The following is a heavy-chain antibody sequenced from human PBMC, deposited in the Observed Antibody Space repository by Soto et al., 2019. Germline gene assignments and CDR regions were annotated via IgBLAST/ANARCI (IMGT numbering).Heavy chain of an antibody. V-gene: IGHV4-39*01. CDR2: IYYSGST. Sequence: QLQLQESGPGLVKPSETLSLTCTVSGGSISSSSYYWGWIRQPPGKGLEWIGSIYYSGSTYYNPSLKSRVTMSVDTSKNQFSLKLSSVTAADTAVYYCARQGVAGWGRYYFDYWGQGTLVTVSS. CDR3: ARQGVAGWGRYYFDY. D-gene: IGHD6-19*01. J-gene: IGHJ4*02. CDR1: GGSISSSSYY.